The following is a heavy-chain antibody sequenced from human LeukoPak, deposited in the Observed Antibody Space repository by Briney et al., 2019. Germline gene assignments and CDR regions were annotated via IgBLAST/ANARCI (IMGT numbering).Heavy chain of an antibody. CDR2: ISSSSSTI. J-gene: IGHJ4*02. V-gene: IGHV3-48*01. CDR3: ARGRGYYDSSGYYYFDY. CDR1: GFTFSSYS. D-gene: IGHD3-22*01. Sequence: GGSLRLSCAASGFTFSSYSMSWVRQAPGKGLEWVSYISSSSSTIYYADSVKGRFAISRDNAKNSLYLQMNSLRAEDTAVYYCARGRGYYDSSGYYYFDYWGQGTLVTVSS.